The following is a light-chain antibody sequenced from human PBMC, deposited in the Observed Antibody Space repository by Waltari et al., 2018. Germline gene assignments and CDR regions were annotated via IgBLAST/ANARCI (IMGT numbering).Light chain of an antibody. Sequence: QSALTQPPSASGSPGQSVPLSCTGTSRAAGGYNYVPWYQQRPGKAPKLMLYEVSKRPSGVPDRFSGSKSGNTASLTVSGLQAEDEADYYCSSYAGSNNLVFGGGTKLTVL. V-gene: IGLV2-8*01. J-gene: IGLJ2*01. CDR1: SRAAGGYNY. CDR2: EVS. CDR3: SSYAGSNNLV.